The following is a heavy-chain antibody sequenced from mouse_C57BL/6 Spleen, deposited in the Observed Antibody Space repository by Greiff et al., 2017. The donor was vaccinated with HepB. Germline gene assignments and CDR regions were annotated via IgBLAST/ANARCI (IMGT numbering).Heavy chain of an antibody. Sequence: QVQLQQPGAELVKPGASVKLSCKASGYTFTSYWMQWVKQRPGQGLEWIGEIDPSDSYTNYNQKFKGKATLTVDTSSSTAYMQLSSLTSEDSAVYYCARQLRLLYYYARDYWGQGTSVTVSS. CDR3: ARQLRLLYYYARDY. D-gene: IGHD3-2*02. CDR2: IDPSDSYT. V-gene: IGHV1-50*01. J-gene: IGHJ4*01. CDR1: GYTFTSYW.